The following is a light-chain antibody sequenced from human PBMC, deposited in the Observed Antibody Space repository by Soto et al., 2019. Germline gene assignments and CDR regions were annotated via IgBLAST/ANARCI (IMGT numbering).Light chain of an antibody. J-gene: IGLJ1*01. CDR3: CSHAGSSTYV. CDR2: EVS. V-gene: IGLV2-23*02. CDR1: SSDVGNYKL. Sequence: ALTQPASVSGSPGQSITISCTGTSSDVGNYKLVSWYQQHPGKAPKLMIYEVSKRPSGVSNRFSGSKSGNTASLTISGLQAEDEADYYCCSHAGSSTYVFGTGTKVTVL.